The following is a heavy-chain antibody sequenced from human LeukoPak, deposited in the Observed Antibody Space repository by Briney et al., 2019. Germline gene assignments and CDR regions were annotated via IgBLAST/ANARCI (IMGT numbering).Heavy chain of an antibody. Sequence: PGRSLRLSCAASGFTFRSYAMHWVRQAPGKGLEWVAVISYDGSNKYYADSVKGRFTISRDNSKNTLYLQMNSLRAEDTAVYYCATYSSSSFDYWGQGTLVTVSS. CDR1: GFTFRSYA. D-gene: IGHD6-6*01. J-gene: IGHJ4*02. CDR3: ATYSSSSFDY. CDR2: ISYDGSNK. V-gene: IGHV3-30*04.